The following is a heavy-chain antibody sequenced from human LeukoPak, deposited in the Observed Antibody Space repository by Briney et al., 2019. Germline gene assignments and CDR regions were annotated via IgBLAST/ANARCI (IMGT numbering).Heavy chain of an antibody. CDR2: MNPNSGNT. CDR3: ARGLGPPTVVRGGYYYYMDV. CDR1: GYTFTGYY. V-gene: IGHV1-8*03. Sequence: ASVKVSCKASGYTFTGYYMHWVRQATGQGLEWMGWMNPNSGNTGYAQKFQGRVTITRNTSISTAYMELSSLRSEDTAVYYCARGLGPPTVVRGGYYYYMDVWGKGTTVTVSS. J-gene: IGHJ6*03. D-gene: IGHD4-23*01.